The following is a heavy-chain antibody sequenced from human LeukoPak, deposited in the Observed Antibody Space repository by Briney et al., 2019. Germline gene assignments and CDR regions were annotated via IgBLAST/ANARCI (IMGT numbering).Heavy chain of an antibody. V-gene: IGHV4-59*11. CDR2: VYYSGNT. CDR3: ARALYSVSEVDS. D-gene: IGHD5/OR15-5a*01. Sequence: PSETLSLTCTVSGVSISSQYWSWVRQPPGTGVEWVGYVYYSGNTNYNPSLKSRVTISVDTSKNQFSLKLSSVTAADTAVYYCARALYSVSEVDSWGQGTLVTVSS. J-gene: IGHJ4*02. CDR1: GVSISSQY.